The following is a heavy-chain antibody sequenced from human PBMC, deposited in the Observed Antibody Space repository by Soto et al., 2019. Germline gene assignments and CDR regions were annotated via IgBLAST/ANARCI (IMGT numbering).Heavy chain of an antibody. Sequence: EVQLVETGGGLVQPGGSLRLSCAVSGFTVRNNYLSWVRQAPGKGLEWVSVIYSGDSTYYADSVEGRITISRDSSPNTLYLQMNSLRVDDTAMYYCVRDGRREQPLGAWGQGALVTVSS. CDR1: GFTVRNNY. D-gene: IGHD3-16*01. V-gene: IGHV3-53*02. CDR2: IYSGDST. CDR3: VRDGRREQPLGA. J-gene: IGHJ5*02.